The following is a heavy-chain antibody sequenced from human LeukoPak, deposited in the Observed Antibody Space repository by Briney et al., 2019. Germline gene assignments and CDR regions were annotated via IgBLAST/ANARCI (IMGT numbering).Heavy chain of an antibody. Sequence: PGGSLRLSCAASRFTVSSSQMSWVRQAPGKGLECVSIIYSDGRIYDADSVKGRFTISRDSSKNTLYLQMNSLRAEDTAVYFCARGGVENSFDYWGQGTLVTVSS. D-gene: IGHD3-10*01. J-gene: IGHJ4*02. V-gene: IGHV3-66*01. CDR1: RFTVSSSQ. CDR2: IYSDGRI. CDR3: ARGGVENSFDY.